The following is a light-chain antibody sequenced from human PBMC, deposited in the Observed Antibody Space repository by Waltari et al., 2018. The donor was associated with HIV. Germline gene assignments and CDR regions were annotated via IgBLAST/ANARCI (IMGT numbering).Light chain of an antibody. V-gene: IGLV2-11*01. CDR3: CSYAGSYV. J-gene: IGLJ1*01. CDR1: SSDVGTYNY. CDR2: DVS. Sequence: QSALTQPRSVSGSPGQSVTISCTGTSSDVGTYNYVSWYQQHPGKAPKLMIYDVSKRPSGVPDRFSGSKSGNTASLTISGLQAEDEADYYCCSYAGSYVFGIGTEVTVL.